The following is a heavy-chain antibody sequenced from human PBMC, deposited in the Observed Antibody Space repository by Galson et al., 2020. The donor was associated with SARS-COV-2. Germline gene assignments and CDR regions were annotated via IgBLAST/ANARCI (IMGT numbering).Heavy chain of an antibody. D-gene: IGHD3-10*01. CDR1: GFTFSSYA. V-gene: IGHV3-23*01. J-gene: IGHJ4*02. CDR3: AKDQRIDTMGRGVIIGSFDY. CDR2: ISGSGGRT. Sequence: GESLKISCAASGFTFSSYAMSWVRQAPGKGLEWVSAISGSGGRTYYADSVKGRFTISRDNSKNTLYLQMNSLRAEDTAVYYCAKDQRIDTMGRGVIIGSFDYWGQGTGVTGAS.